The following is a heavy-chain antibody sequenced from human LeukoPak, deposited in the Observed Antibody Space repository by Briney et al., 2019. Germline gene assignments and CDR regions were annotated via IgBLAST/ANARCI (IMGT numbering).Heavy chain of an antibody. CDR1: GYTFTGYY. D-gene: IGHD3-10*01. V-gene: IGHV1-2*02. CDR3: ARDNVLLWFGESNNWFDP. J-gene: IGHJ5*02. Sequence: ASVKVSCKASGYTFTGYYMHWVRQAPGQGLEWMGWINPNSGGTNYAQKFQGRVTITADESTSTAYMELSSLRSEDTAVYYCARDNVLLWFGESNNWFDPWGQGTLVTVSS. CDR2: INPNSGGT.